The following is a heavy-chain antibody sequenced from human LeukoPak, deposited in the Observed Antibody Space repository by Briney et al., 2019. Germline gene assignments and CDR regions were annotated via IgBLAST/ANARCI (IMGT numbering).Heavy chain of an antibody. J-gene: IGHJ4*02. Sequence: GASVKVSCKASGGTFSSYAISWVRQAPGQGLEWMGGIIPIFGTANYAQKFQGRVTMTTDTSTSTAYMELRSLRSDDTAVYYCARVAGSYYYDSSGYSPFDYWGQGTLVTVSS. D-gene: IGHD3-22*01. CDR1: GGTFSSYA. CDR3: ARVAGSYYYDSSGYSPFDY. CDR2: IIPIFGTA. V-gene: IGHV1-69*05.